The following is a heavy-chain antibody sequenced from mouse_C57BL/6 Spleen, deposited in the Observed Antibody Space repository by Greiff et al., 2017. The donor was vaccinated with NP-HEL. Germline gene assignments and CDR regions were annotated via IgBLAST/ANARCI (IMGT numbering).Heavy chain of an antibody. CDR1: GFTFSDYG. J-gene: IGHJ4*01. V-gene: IGHV5-17*01. CDR3: ARVFITTVVATDYYAMDY. D-gene: IGHD1-1*01. Sequence: EVKLMESGGGLVKPGGSLKLSCAASGFTFSDYGMHWVRQAPEKGLEWVAYISSGSSTIYYADTVKGRFTISRDNAKNTLFLQMTSLRSEDTAMYYCARVFITTVVATDYYAMDYWGQGTSVTVSS. CDR2: ISSGSSTI.